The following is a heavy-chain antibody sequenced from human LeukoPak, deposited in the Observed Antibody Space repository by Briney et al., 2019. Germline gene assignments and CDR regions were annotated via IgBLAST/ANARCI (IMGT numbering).Heavy chain of an antibody. CDR3: ARLFGIFAEIDY. V-gene: IGHV1-69*04. CDR2: IIPILGIA. D-gene: IGHD3-10*02. CDR1: GGTFSSYA. J-gene: IGHJ4*02. Sequence: EASVKVSCKASGGTFSSYAISWVRQAPGQGLEWMGRIIPILGIANYAQKFQGRVTITADKSTSTAYMELSSLRSEDTAVYYCARLFGIFAEIDYWGQGTLVTVSS.